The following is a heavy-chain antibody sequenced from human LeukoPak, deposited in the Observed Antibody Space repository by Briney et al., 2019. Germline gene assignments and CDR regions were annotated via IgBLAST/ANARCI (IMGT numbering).Heavy chain of an antibody. CDR1: GFTFSSYA. D-gene: IGHD2/OR15-2a*01. Sequence: GGSLRLSCAASGFTFSSYAMSWVRQAPGKGLEWVSTITSGGGYTYYADSVKGRFTISRDNSKNTLYLQMNSLRAEDTAVYYCARGIIFWGQGTLVTVSS. J-gene: IGHJ4*02. CDR2: ITSGGGYT. V-gene: IGHV3-23*01. CDR3: ARGIIF.